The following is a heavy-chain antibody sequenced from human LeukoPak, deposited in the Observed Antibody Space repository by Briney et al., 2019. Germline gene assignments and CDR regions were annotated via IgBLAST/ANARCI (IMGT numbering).Heavy chain of an antibody. Sequence: GGSLRLSCAASGFTFNNYAMHWVRQAPGKGLEWITIISYDGNKKSYADSVKGRFTISRDTSQNTLYLQMGSLRAEDMAVYYCARSSIVVVSILDYWGQGTLVTVSS. V-gene: IGHV3-30*14. CDR2: ISYDGNKK. D-gene: IGHD2-2*01. CDR3: ARSSIVVVSILDY. CDR1: GFTFNNYA. J-gene: IGHJ4*02.